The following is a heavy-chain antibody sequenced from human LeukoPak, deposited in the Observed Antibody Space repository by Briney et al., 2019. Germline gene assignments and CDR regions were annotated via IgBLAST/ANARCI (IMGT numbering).Heavy chain of an antibody. CDR2: IIPIFGTA. J-gene: IGHJ1*01. Sequence: SVKVSCKASGGTFSSYAISWVRQAPGQGLEWMGGIIPIFGTANFAQKFQGRVTITADESTSTAYMELSSLRSEDTAVYYCAKDQNSGWYEYFQHWGQGTLVTVSS. CDR3: AKDQNSGWYEYFQH. V-gene: IGHV1-69*13. CDR1: GGTFSSYA. D-gene: IGHD6-19*01.